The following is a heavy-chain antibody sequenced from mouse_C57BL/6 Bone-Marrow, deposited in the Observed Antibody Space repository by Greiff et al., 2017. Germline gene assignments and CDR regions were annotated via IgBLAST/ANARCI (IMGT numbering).Heavy chain of an antibody. Sequence: EVKLVESGGDLVKPGGSLKLSCAASGFTFSSYGMSWVRQTPDKRLEWVATISSGGSYTYYPDSVKGRFPISSDNAKNTLYLQMSSLKSEDTAMYDCARRSYGSSLDYWGQGTTLTVSS. V-gene: IGHV5-6*02. CDR3: ARRSYGSSLDY. J-gene: IGHJ2*01. D-gene: IGHD1-1*01. CDR2: ISSGGSYT. CDR1: GFTFSSYG.